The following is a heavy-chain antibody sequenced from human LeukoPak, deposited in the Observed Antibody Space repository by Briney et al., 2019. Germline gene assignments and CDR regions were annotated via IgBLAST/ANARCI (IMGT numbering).Heavy chain of an antibody. CDR3: ARGNGGPLDY. V-gene: IGHV3-48*03. Sequence: PGGSLRLSCVTSGFTFSSYETNWVRQAPGKGLEWVSYISSSGSTRYYADSVKGRFTISRDNAKNSLYLEMNSLRAEDTAVYYCARGNGGPLDYWGQETLVTVSS. D-gene: IGHD2-8*01. J-gene: IGHJ4*02. CDR2: ISSSGSTR. CDR1: GFTFSSYE.